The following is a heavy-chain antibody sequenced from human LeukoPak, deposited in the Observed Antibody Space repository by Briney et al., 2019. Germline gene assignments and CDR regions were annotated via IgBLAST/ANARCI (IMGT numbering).Heavy chain of an antibody. CDR3: ARAQWGPYGSGSYPDY. CDR2: ISSSGSTI. CDR1: GFTFSSYW. D-gene: IGHD3-10*01. V-gene: IGHV3-48*04. J-gene: IGHJ4*02. Sequence: QPGGSLRLSCAASGFTFSSYWMSWVRQAPGKGLEWVSYISSSGSTIYYADSVKGRFTISRDNAKNSLYLQMNSLRAEDTAVYYCARAQWGPYGSGSYPDYWGQGTLVTVSS.